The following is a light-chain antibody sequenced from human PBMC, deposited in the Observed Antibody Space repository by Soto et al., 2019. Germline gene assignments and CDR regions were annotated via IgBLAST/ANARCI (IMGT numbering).Light chain of an antibody. CDR1: QTVGSH. Sequence: EIVMTQSPATLSVSPGERATLSCRASQTVGSHLAWYQQNPGQAPRLLLYGASTRASGIPARFSGSGSGTEFTLTISSLQSEDFAVYYCQQYNNWPRTFGQGTKVEIE. V-gene: IGKV3-15*01. CDR2: GAS. J-gene: IGKJ1*01. CDR3: QQYNNWPRT.